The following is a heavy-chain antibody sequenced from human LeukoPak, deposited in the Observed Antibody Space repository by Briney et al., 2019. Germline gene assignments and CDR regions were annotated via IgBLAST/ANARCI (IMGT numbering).Heavy chain of an antibody. V-gene: IGHV1-18*01. J-gene: IGHJ5*02. CDR3: ARDSSIFGVVIIGGNWFDP. CDR1: GYTFTSYG. Sequence: GASVKVSCKASGYTFTSYGISWVRQAPGQGLEWMGWISAYNGNTNYAQKLQGRVTMTTDTSTSTAYMELRSLRSDDTAVYYCARDSSIFGVVIIGGNWFDPWGQGTLVTVSS. CDR2: ISAYNGNT. D-gene: IGHD3-3*01.